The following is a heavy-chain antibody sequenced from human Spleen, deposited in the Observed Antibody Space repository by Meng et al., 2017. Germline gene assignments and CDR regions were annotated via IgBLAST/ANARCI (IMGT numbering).Heavy chain of an antibody. Sequence: VHLVESGVGFVKPGGSLRLSCAASGLTFSNAWMTWVRQAPGKGLEWIGRMTSNVDGGTFDYAAAVKGRFFISRDDSANTFYLQMNSLKTEDTAVYYCSGHVDYWGHGTLVTVSS. V-gene: IGHV3-15*01. J-gene: IGHJ4*01. CDR3: SGHVDY. CDR1: GLTFSNAW. CDR2: MTSNVDGGTF.